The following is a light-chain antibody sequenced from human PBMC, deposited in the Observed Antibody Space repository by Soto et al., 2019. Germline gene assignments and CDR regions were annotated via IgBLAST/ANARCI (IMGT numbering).Light chain of an antibody. CDR3: AAWDDSLNGYV. V-gene: IGLV1-44*01. CDR1: NSNIGDNT. J-gene: IGLJ1*01. Sequence: QSALAQPPSASGTPGQRVTISCYVSNSNIGDNTVDWYQQLPGTAPKLLIYSNNQRPSGVPDRFSGSKSGTSASLAINGLQSEDETDYYCAAWDDSLNGYVFGTGTKV. CDR2: SNN.